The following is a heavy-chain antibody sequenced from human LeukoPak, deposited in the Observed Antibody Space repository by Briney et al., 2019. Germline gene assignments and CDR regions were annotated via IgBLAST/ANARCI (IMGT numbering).Heavy chain of an antibody. CDR1: GFTFSSYG. Sequence: PGGSLRLSCAASGFTFSSYGMHWVRQAPGKGLEWVAVISYDGSNKYYADSVKGRFTISRDNSKNTLYLQMNSLRAEDTAVYYCAKGPDPAGYWGQGTLVTVSS. CDR3: AKGPDPAGY. J-gene: IGHJ4*02. CDR2: ISYDGSNK. V-gene: IGHV3-30*18.